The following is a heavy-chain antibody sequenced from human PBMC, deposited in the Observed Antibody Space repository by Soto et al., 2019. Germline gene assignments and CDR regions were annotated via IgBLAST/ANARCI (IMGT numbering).Heavy chain of an antibody. J-gene: IGHJ4*02. CDR1: GVTFRVYA. CDR2: IGGTGTTT. V-gene: IGHV3-23*01. D-gene: IGHD2-2*01. Sequence: VHLSESGGALVQPGGSLRLSCAASGVTFRVYAMSWFRQAPGGGLEWVSAIGGTGTTTYYADSVKGRFTIARDNSRDTLYLQMTSLRVEDKAVYYCARIRQLLFVSWGQGTLVSVSS. CDR3: ARIRQLLFVS.